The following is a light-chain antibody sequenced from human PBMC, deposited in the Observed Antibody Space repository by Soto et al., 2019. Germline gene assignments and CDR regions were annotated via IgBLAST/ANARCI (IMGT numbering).Light chain of an antibody. CDR3: HQYGKSPWT. CDR2: GAS. CDR1: QSVSSSY. Sequence: EIVLTQSPGTLSLSPGDRATLSCRASQSVSSSYLAWYQQKPGQAPSLLIYGASNRATGIPDRFSGGGSGTDFTLTISRLEPEDFAVYYCHQYGKSPWTFGQGTKVEIK. J-gene: IGKJ1*01. V-gene: IGKV3-20*01.